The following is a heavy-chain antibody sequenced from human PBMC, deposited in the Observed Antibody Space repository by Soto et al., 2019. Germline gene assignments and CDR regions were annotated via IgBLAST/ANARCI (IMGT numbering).Heavy chain of an antibody. CDR1: GGSSSSSSYY. CDR2: IYYSGST. J-gene: IGHJ3*02. D-gene: IGHD6-13*01. Sequence: PSETLSLTCTVSGGSSSSSSYYWGWIRQPPGKGLEWIGSIYYSGSTYYNPSLKSRVTISVDTSKNQFSLKLSSVTAADTAVYYCARHARIAAAGTLGDAFDIWGQGTMVTVSS. V-gene: IGHV4-39*01. CDR3: ARHARIAAAGTLGDAFDI.